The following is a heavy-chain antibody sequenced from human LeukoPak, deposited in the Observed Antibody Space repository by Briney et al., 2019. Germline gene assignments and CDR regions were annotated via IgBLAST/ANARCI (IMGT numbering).Heavy chain of an antibody. CDR3: AGTRGSLGDFDI. D-gene: IGHD5-12*01. CDR2: IYYSGST. V-gene: IGHV4-39*07. CDR1: GGSISSSSYY. J-gene: IGHJ3*02. Sequence: SETLSLTCTVSGGSISSSSYYWGWIRQPPGKGLEWIGSIYYSGSTNYNPSLKSRVTMSVDTSKNQFSLKLSSVTALDTAVYYCAGTRGSLGDFDIWGQGTMVTVSS.